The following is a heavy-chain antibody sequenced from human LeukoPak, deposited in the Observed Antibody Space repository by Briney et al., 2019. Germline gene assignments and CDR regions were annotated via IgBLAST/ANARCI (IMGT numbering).Heavy chain of an antibody. CDR1: GGSISSYY. V-gene: IGHV4-59*01. Sequence: SESLSLTCTVSGGSISSYYWSWIRQPPGKGLEWGGSIYYSGSTNYNPSLKSRVSISVDTSKNQFSLKLSSVTAADTAVYYCARVRPVGGGGSLGVFDPWGQGTLVTASS. D-gene: IGHD2-15*01. CDR3: ARVRPVGGGGSLGVFDP. J-gene: IGHJ5*02. CDR2: IYYSGST.